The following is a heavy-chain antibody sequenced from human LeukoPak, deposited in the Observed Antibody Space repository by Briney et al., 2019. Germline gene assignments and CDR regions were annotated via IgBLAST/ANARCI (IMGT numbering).Heavy chain of an antibody. V-gene: IGHV3-48*03. D-gene: IGHD6-13*01. CDR3: AKDWGYSSSWFPWY. CDR2: ISSSGSTI. J-gene: IGHJ4*02. Sequence: GGSLRLSCAASGFTFSSYEMNWVRQAPGKGLEWVSYISSSGSTIYYADSVKGRFTISRDNAKNSLYLQMNSLRAEDTAVYYCAKDWGYSSSWFPWYWGQGTLVTVSS. CDR1: GFTFSSYE.